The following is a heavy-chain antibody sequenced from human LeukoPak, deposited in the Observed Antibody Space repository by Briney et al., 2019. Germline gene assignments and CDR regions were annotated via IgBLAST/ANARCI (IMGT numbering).Heavy chain of an antibody. CDR3: AREKGYYDILTGYEDAFDI. Sequence: SQTLSLTCAISGDSVPSNSAAWNWIRQSPSRGLEWLGRTYYRSKWYNDYAVSVKSRITINPDTSKNQFSLQLNSVTPEDTAVYYCAREKGYYDILTGYEDAFDIWGQGTMVAVSS. D-gene: IGHD3-9*01. CDR1: GDSVPSNSAA. V-gene: IGHV6-1*01. CDR2: TYYRSKWYN. J-gene: IGHJ3*02.